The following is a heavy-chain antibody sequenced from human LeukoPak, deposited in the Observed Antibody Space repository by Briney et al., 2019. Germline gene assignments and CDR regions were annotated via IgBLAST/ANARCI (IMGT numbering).Heavy chain of an antibody. V-gene: IGHV1-69*05. J-gene: IGHJ5*02. Sequence: ASVKVSCKASGGTFSSYAISWVRQAPGQGLEWMGGIIPIFGTANYAQKFQGRVTITTDESTSTAYMELSSLRSEDTAVYYCARAKSESYSSITRGNWFDPWGQGTLVTVSS. CDR2: IIPIFGTA. CDR3: ARAKSESYSSITRGNWFDP. CDR1: GGTFSSYA. D-gene: IGHD6-13*01.